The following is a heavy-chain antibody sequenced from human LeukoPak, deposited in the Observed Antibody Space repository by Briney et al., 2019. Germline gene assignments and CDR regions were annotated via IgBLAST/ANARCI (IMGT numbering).Heavy chain of an antibody. CDR2: INHSGST. CDR1: GGXFSGYY. D-gene: IGHD2-15*01. V-gene: IGHV4-34*01. Sequence: SETLSLTCGVYGGXFSGYYWSWIRQPPGKGLEWIGEINHSGSTNYNPSLKSRVTISVDTSKNQFSLKLSSVTAADTAVYYCARVGYCSGGSCYSGLVFYWGQGTLVTVSS. J-gene: IGHJ4*02. CDR3: ARVGYCSGGSCYSGLVFY.